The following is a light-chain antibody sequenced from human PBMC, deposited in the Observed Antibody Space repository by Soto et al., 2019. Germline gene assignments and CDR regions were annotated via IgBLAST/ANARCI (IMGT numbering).Light chain of an antibody. CDR3: SSYTSSSLYV. Sequence: QSALTQPASVSGSPGQSITISCTGTSSDVGGYKYVSWYQQHPGKAPKLMIYDVSNRPSGVSNRFSGSKSGNTASLTISGLQAEDEADYYCSSYTSSSLYVFGTGPKVTVL. V-gene: IGLV2-14*01. CDR1: SSDVGGYKY. CDR2: DVS. J-gene: IGLJ1*01.